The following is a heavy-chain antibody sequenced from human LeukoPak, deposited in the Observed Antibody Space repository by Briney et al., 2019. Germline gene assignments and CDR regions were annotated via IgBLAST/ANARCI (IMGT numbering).Heavy chain of an antibody. CDR1: GGTFSSYA. CDR3: VRLYYYDRSGSRGFDY. Sequence: ASVKVSCKASGGTFSSYAISWVRQAPGQGLEWMGRIIPILGIANYAQKFQGRVTMTRDTSISTAYMELSRLRSDDTAVYYCVRLYYYDRSGSRGFDYWGQGTLVTVSS. J-gene: IGHJ4*02. D-gene: IGHD3-22*01. V-gene: IGHV1-69*04. CDR2: IIPILGIA.